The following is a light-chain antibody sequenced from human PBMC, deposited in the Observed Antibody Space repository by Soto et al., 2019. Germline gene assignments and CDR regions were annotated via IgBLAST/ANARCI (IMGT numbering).Light chain of an antibody. V-gene: IGKV3-15*01. CDR2: GAS. CDR3: QQYDKWYT. CDR1: QSVSSN. J-gene: IGKJ2*01. Sequence: EIVMTQSPATLSVSPGEGATLSCRASQSVSSNLAWYQHKPGQAPRLLIYGASTRATGIPARFSGGGSGTEFALTISSLQSEDFVIYYCQQYDKWYTFGQGTKLEIK.